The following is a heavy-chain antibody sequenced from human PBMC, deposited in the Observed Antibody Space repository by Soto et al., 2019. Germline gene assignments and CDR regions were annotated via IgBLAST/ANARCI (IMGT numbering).Heavy chain of an antibody. D-gene: IGHD2-2*01. J-gene: IGHJ6*02. CDR2: TYYRSKWYN. CDR1: GDSVSSNSAA. V-gene: IGHV6-1*01. Sequence: SQTLSLTCAISGDSVSSNSAAWNWIRQSPSRGLEWLGRTYYRSKWYNDYAVSVKSRITIKPDTSKNQFSLQLNSVTPADTAVYHCARDIGGLTYYSSTSCYPGVGCMDVWGQGTPVTVSS. CDR3: ARDIGGLTYYSSTSCYPGVGCMDV.